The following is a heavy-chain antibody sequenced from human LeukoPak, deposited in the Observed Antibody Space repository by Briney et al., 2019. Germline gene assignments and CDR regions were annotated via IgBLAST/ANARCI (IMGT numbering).Heavy chain of an antibody. V-gene: IGHV3-23*01. D-gene: IGHD3-10*01. CDR1: GFTFNTYG. J-gene: IGHJ6*03. CDR3: ARVGTYYYGSGSYHGSFRYYYYYMDV. CDR2: ISGSGGST. Sequence: PGGSLRLSCAASGFTFNTYGMSWVRQAPGKGLEWVSGISGSGGSTYFADSVKGRFTISRDNSKNTLYLQMNSLRAEDTAVYYCARVGTYYYGSGSYHGSFRYYYYYMDVWGKGTTVTVSS.